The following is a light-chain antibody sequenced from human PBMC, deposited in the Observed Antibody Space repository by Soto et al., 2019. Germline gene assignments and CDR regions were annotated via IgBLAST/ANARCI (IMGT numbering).Light chain of an antibody. CDR1: QSISSW. Sequence: DIPMTQSPSTLSASVGDRVTITCRASQSISSWLAWYQQKPGKAPKLLIYDASSLERVVPSMFSGSESGTEFTLTIRSLQPDDFATYYCQQHNSDSGRTFGQGTKVEI. J-gene: IGKJ1*01. CDR3: QQHNSDSGRT. CDR2: DAS. V-gene: IGKV1-5*01.